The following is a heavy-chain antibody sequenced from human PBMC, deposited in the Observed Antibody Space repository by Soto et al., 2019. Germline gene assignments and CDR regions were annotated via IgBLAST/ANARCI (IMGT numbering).Heavy chain of an antibody. V-gene: IGHV1-46*01. J-gene: IGHJ4*02. CDR3: ARGLIYDSSGYYFDY. CDR2: INPSGGST. Sequence: QVQLVQSGAEVKKPGASVKVSCKASGYTFTSYYMHWVRQAPGQGLEWMGIINPSGGSTRYAQKFQGRDTMARATSTSTVYMELSSLRSEDTAVYYCARGLIYDSSGYYFDYWGQGTLVTVSS. CDR1: GYTFTSYY. D-gene: IGHD3-22*01.